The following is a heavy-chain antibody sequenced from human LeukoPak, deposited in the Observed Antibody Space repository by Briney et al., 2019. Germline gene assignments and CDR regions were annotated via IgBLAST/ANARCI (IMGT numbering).Heavy chain of an antibody. D-gene: IGHD2-15*01. CDR1: GLTFSSYA. CDR3: APYCSGGSCYRC. CDR2: ISVSGGST. V-gene: IGHV3-23*01. J-gene: IGHJ4*02. Sequence: GGSLRLSCVASGLTFSSYAMSWVRQAPGKGLEWVSTISVSGGSTYYADSVKGRFTISRDNSKNTLYLQMNSLRAEDTAVYYCAPYCSGGSCYRCWGQGTLVTVSS.